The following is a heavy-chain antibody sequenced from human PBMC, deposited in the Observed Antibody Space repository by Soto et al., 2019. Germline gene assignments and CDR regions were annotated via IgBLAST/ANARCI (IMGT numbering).Heavy chain of an antibody. CDR3: TTDRPPRLRNPRV. CDR1: GLPFTDAY. J-gene: IGHJ4*02. V-gene: IGHV3-15*01. CDR2: IKTKTDGGTK. Sequence: EVQLVESGGGLVKPGGSLNLSCAASGLPFTDAYMSWVRQAPGKGLEWVGRIKTKTDGGTKEYAAPVKGRFIISRDDSKNTLYLQMNSLKTEDTAVYYCTTDRPPRLRNPRVWGQGTLVTVSS.